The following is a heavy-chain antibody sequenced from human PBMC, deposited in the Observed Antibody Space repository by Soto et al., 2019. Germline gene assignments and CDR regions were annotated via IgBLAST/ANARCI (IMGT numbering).Heavy chain of an antibody. Sequence: ASVKVSCKASGYTFTSHVISWVRQAPGQGLEWMGWISAYNGDTKYAQKFQGRVTMTTDTSTTTAYMELRSLRSDDTAVYYCAVSYGSGSYYSYFDYWGQGTLVTVSS. CDR1: GYTFTSHV. V-gene: IGHV1-18*01. CDR3: AVSYGSGSYYSYFDY. J-gene: IGHJ4*02. CDR2: ISAYNGDT. D-gene: IGHD3-10*01.